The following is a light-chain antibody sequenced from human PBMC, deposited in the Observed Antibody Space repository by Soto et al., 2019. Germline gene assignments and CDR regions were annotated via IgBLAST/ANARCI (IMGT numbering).Light chain of an antibody. CDR2: DVS. V-gene: IGLV2-14*01. J-gene: IGLJ1*01. CDR3: SSYSGSSIRYV. CDR1: SSDVGSYDF. Sequence: QSALTQPASVSGSPGQSITISCTGTSSDVGSYDFVSWYQQYPGKAPKLMVYDVSSRPSGVSNRFSGSKSGNTASLTISGLQAEDEADYYCSSYSGSSIRYVFGPGTKLTVL.